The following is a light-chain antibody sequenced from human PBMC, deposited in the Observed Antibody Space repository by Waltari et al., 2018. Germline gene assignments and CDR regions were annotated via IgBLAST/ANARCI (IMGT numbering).Light chain of an antibody. CDR1: QSVRTW. Sequence: DIQMTQSPSTLSASVGDRVIITCRTSQSVRTWLAWYQQKPEKAPKLMVYDISNLRSGVPSRFSGSGSGTEFTLTISSLQPDDFATYYCQQYSSNPLTFGGGTKVDVK. J-gene: IGKJ4*01. V-gene: IGKV1-5*03. CDR2: DIS. CDR3: QQYSSNPLT.